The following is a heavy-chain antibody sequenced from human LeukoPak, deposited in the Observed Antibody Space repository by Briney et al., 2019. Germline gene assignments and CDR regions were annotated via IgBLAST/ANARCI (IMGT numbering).Heavy chain of an antibody. CDR2: ISSSGSTI. Sequence: GGSLRLSCAASGFTFSDYYMSWIRQAPGKGLEWVSYISSSGSTIYYADSVRGRFTISRDNAKNSLYLQMNSLRAEDTAVYYCARSGDYRRYYYYYMDVWGKGTTVTVSS. CDR1: GFTFSDYY. J-gene: IGHJ6*03. D-gene: IGHD4-11*01. CDR3: ARSGDYRRYYYYYMDV. V-gene: IGHV3-11*01.